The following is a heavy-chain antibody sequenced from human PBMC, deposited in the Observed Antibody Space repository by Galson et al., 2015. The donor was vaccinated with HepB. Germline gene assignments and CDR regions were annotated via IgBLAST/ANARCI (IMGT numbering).Heavy chain of an antibody. CDR2: ISSGSGYT. J-gene: IGHJ3*02. Sequence: SLRLSCAASGFAFSDYYMSWVRQAPGKGLEWVSYISSGSGYTEYADSVKGRFTISRDNAKNSLYLKMNSLKADDTAVYYCARRMQWVGGFDMWGQGTMVTFCS. CDR3: ARRMQWVGGFDM. V-gene: IGHV3-11*03. D-gene: IGHD6-19*01. CDR1: GFAFSDYY.